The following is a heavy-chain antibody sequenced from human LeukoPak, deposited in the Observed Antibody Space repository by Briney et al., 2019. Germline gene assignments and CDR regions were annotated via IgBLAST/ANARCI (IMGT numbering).Heavy chain of an antibody. J-gene: IGHJ3*02. D-gene: IGHD1-1*01. CDR1: GFTFSSYW. CDR3: AGGQLERSFGAFDI. V-gene: IGHV3-7*04. Sequence: GGSLRLSCAASGFTFSSYWMSWVRQAPGKGLEWVANIKQDGSEKYYVDSVKGRFTISRDNAKNSLYLQMNSLRAEDTAVYYCAGGQLERSFGAFDIWGQGTMVTVSS. CDR2: IKQDGSEK.